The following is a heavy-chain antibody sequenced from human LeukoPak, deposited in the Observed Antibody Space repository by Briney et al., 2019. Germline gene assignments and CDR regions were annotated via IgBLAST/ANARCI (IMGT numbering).Heavy chain of an antibody. Sequence: GSLILLCSASGFTFSSYWVSWVRQAPGKGLEWVAKIKEDGSEKDYVGSVKGRFTISRDNAKNSLYLQMNSLRAEDTAVYYCSNSGDYYYYGMDVWGQGTTVTVSS. CDR3: SNSGDYYYYGMDV. V-gene: IGHV3-7*03. CDR1: GFTFSSYW. J-gene: IGHJ6*02. CDR2: IKEDGSEK. D-gene: IGHD3-10*01.